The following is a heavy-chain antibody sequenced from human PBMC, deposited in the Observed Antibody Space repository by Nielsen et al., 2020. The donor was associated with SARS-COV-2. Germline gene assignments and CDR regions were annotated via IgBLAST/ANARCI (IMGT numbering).Heavy chain of an antibody. CDR1: GFTFSSYA. D-gene: IGHD1-26*01. CDR2: ISGSGGST. Sequence: GESLKISCAASGFTFSSYAMSWVRQAPGKGLEWVSAISGSGGSTYYADSVKGRFTTSRDNSKNTLYLQMNSLRAEDTAVYYCAKSGELSMIDYWGQGTLVTVSS. J-gene: IGHJ4*02. CDR3: AKSGELSMIDY. V-gene: IGHV3-23*01.